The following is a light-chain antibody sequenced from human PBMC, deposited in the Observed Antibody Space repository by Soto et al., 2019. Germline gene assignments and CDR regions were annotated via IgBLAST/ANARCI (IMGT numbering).Light chain of an antibody. Sequence: DGVAITCRASQSISSWLAWYQQKPGKAPKLLIYQASSLESGVPSRFSGTGSGTEFTLTISSLQPDDFATYYCQQYNSYSRTFGQGTTVDIK. J-gene: IGKJ1*01. CDR2: QAS. CDR1: QSISSW. V-gene: IGKV1-5*03. CDR3: QQYNSYSRT.